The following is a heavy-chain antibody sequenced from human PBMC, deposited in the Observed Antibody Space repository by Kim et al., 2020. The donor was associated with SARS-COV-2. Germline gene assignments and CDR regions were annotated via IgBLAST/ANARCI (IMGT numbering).Heavy chain of an antibody. CDR3: ARREGYYYYGMDV. D-gene: IGHD1-26*01. Sequence: NPYLKSRVTISVDTSKNQFSLKLSSVTAADTAVYYCARREGYYYYGMDVWGQGTTVTVSS. J-gene: IGHJ6*02. V-gene: IGHV4-39*01.